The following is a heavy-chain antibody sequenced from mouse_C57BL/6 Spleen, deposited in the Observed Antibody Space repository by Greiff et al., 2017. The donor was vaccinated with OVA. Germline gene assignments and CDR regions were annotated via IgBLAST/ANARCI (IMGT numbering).Heavy chain of an antibody. D-gene: IGHD1-1*01. CDR1: GYTFTSYW. J-gene: IGHJ1*03. CDR3: AISYYGTLWYFDV. Sequence: QVQLQQPGAELVKPGASVKVSCKASGYTFTSYWMHWVKQRPGQGLEWIGRIHTSDSDTTSNQKFTGKATLTVAKSSSTAYMQLSSLTSEDSSVYYCAISYYGTLWYFDVWGTGTTVTVSS. V-gene: IGHV1-74*01. CDR2: IHTSDSDT.